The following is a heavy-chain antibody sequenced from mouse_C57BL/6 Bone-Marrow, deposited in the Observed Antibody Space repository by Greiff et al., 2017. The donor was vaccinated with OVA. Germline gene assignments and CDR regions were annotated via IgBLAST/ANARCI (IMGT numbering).Heavy chain of an antibody. Sequence: EVKVVESGGGLVKPGGSLKLSCAASGFTFSSYTMSWVRQTPEKRLEWVATISGGGGNTYYPDSVKGRFTFTSDNAKNTLYLQMRRLRSECTALYYCARRTPLYYCDSSPYYFGYWGQGTTLTVAS. CDR3: ARRTPLYYCDSSPYYFGY. CDR2: ISGGGGNT. CDR1: GFTFSSYT. V-gene: IGHV5-9*01. D-gene: IGHD1-1*01. J-gene: IGHJ2*01.